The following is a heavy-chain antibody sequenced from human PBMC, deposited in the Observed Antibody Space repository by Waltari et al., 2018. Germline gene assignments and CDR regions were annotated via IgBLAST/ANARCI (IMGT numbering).Heavy chain of an antibody. Sequence: EVQLVESGGGLVQPGGSLRLSCAASGFTLSSYWMSWVRQAPGKGPEWGANIKKDGSEEYYVDSVRGRFTISRDNAKSSLYLQMNSLRPEDTAVYYCARDQWFAFDIWGQGTMVTVSS. J-gene: IGHJ3*02. CDR2: IKKDGSEE. D-gene: IGHD3-22*01. V-gene: IGHV3-7*01. CDR1: GFTLSSYW. CDR3: ARDQWFAFDI.